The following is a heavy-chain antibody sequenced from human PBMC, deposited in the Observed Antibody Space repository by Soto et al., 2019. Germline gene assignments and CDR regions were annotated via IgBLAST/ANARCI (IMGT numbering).Heavy chain of an antibody. CDR3: AREGSGWKYFDY. CDR1: GYTFTANY. Sequence: QVQLVQSGAEVKKPGASVKVSCKGSGYTFTANYIQWVRQAPGQGLEWMGWINPNSGGTTYAQKFQGRVTLTRDTSITTAYNELNRLTSDDTAVYFCAREGSGWKYFDYWGQGSLFTVPS. V-gene: IGHV1-2*02. CDR2: INPNSGGT. J-gene: IGHJ4*02. D-gene: IGHD6-19*01.